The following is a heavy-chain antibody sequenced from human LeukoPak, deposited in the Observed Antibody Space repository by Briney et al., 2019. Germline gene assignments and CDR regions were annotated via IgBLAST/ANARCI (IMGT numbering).Heavy chain of an antibody. CDR1: GYTFTTYH. CDR3: ARDQGCSSTSCYTSGPWFDP. V-gene: IGHV1-46*01. D-gene: IGHD2-2*02. CDR2: INPSGGGT. J-gene: IGHJ5*02. Sequence: ASVKVSCKASGYTFTTYHIHWVRQAPGQGLEWMGIINPSGGGTNYAQKFQGRVTMTRDTSTSTVYMELSSLRSEDTAVYYCARDQGCSSTSCYTSGPWFDPWGQGTLVTVSS.